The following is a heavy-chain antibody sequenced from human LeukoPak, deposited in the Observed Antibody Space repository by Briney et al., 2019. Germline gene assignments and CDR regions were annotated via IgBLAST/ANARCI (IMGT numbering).Heavy chain of an antibody. CDR1: GLTFSSYG. Sequence: GGSLRLSCAASGLTFSSYGMHWVRQAPGKGLEWVALIWYDGSNKYYADSVKGRFTISRDNSKNTLYLQMNSLRAEDTAVHYCAKGSREGYNLDYWGQGTLVTVSS. CDR2: IWYDGSNK. V-gene: IGHV3-33*06. D-gene: IGHD5-24*01. J-gene: IGHJ4*02. CDR3: AKGSREGYNLDY.